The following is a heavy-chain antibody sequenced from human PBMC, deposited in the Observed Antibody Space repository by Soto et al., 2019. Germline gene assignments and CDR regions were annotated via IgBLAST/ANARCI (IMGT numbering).Heavy chain of an antibody. D-gene: IGHD6-19*01. CDR2: ISGSGGST. CDR1: DFTFSSYA. V-gene: IGHV3-23*01. CDR3: AKGYSGWYWGAFDY. J-gene: IGHJ4*02. Sequence: EVQLLESGGGLVQPGGSLSLSCAASDFTFSSYAMNWVRQAPGKGLGWVSSISGSGGSTFYADSVKGRFTISRDNSKNTLYLQMNSLRAEDTAVYYCAKGYSGWYWGAFDYWGQGTLVTVSS.